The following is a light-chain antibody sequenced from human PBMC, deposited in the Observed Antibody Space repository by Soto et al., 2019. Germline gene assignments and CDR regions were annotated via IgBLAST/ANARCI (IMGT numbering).Light chain of an antibody. J-gene: IGKJ1*01. Sequence: DIQMAQSPSTLSASVGDRVTITCRASQSIGTWLAWYQQKPGKAPKLLIYKASSLEGGVASRFSGSGFGTEFSLTISSLQPDDFATYYCQQYNSYLWTFGQGTKVDIK. CDR3: QQYNSYLWT. V-gene: IGKV1-5*03. CDR2: KAS. CDR1: QSIGTW.